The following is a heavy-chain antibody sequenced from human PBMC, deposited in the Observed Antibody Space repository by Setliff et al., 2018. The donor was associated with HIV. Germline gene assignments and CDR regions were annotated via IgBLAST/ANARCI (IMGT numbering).Heavy chain of an antibody. V-gene: IGHV3-23*01. CDR3: VKDGPELQQAFDI. Sequence: LRLSCAASGLTFSSYAMSWVRQAPGKGLEWVSSISGSGGSPYYADSVKGRFTISRDNSKNMLYLQMSSLRAEDTAVYYCVKDGPELQQAFDIWGQGTMVTVSS. CDR2: ISGSGGSP. J-gene: IGHJ3*02. CDR1: GLTFSSYA. D-gene: IGHD1-7*01.